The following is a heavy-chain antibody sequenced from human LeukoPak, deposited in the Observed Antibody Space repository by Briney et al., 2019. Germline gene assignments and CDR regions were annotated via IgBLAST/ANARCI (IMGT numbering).Heavy chain of an antibody. CDR1: GFTFSSYA. V-gene: IGHV3-23*01. Sequence: GGSLRLSCAASGFTFSSYAMNWVRQAPGKGLEWVSAISGNGISTYYADSVKGRFTISRDNSKNTLYLQMNSLRAEDTAVYYCAKDPGNYYYYYMDVWGKGTTVTVSS. J-gene: IGHJ6*03. CDR2: ISGNGIST. CDR3: AKDPGNYYYYYMDV.